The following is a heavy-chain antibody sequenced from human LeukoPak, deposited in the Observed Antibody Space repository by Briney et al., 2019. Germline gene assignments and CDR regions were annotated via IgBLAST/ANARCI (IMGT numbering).Heavy chain of an antibody. CDR2: IYTSGTT. CDR1: GGSISSSNYY. CDR3: ARGGSSTMIAGTD. D-gene: IGHD3-22*01. V-gene: IGHV4-61*02. J-gene: IGHJ4*02. Sequence: SQTLSLTCTVSGGSISSSNYYWSWIRQPAGKGLEWIGRIYTSGTTNYNPSLKSRVTISIDTSKNQFSLKVDSVTAADTAVYFCARGGSSTMIAGTDWGQGTLLTVSS.